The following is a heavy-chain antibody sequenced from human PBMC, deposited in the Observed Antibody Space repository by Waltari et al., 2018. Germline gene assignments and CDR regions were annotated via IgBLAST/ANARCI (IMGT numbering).Heavy chain of an antibody. J-gene: IGHJ4*02. Sequence: QLHLQLSGPGLVKPSETLSLTCAVSGTSVTTTNYFCGWIRQQPGKGLEGIGRTYVTGSTDYTPSPKKRVPISIDTSTNQFSLNLRSVTAADTAVYYCARGIWQQLAHFDSWGQGTLVTVSS. CDR2: TYVTGST. CDR1: GTSVTTTNYF. CDR3: ARGIWQQLAHFDS. D-gene: IGHD6-13*01. V-gene: IGHV4-39*01.